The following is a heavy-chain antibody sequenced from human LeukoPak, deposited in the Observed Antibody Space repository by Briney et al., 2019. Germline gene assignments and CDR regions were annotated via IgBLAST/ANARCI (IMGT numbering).Heavy chain of an antibody. J-gene: IGHJ4*02. CDR3: AREGSDFWSGYSKGYFDY. CDR2: IGSSVSTR. D-gene: IGHD3-3*01. V-gene: IGHV3-48*01. Sequence: GGSLRLSCAVSGFTFSSYNMNRVRRAPGKGLEWVSYIGSSVSTRYYADSVKGRFTISRDNGKHSLYLQMNSLRAEDTAVYYCAREGSDFWSGYSKGYFDYWGQGTLVTVSS. CDR1: GFTFSSYN.